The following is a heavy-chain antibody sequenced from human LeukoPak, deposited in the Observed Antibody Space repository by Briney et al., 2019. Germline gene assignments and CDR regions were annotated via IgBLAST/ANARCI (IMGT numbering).Heavy chain of an antibody. D-gene: IGHD6-25*01. CDR2: INAGNGNT. V-gene: IGHV1-3*03. J-gene: IGHJ3*02. CDR3: ARGSAHDAFDI. CDR1: GYTFTSYA. Sequence: VASVKVSCKASGYTFTSYAMHWVRQAPGQGLEWMGWINAGNGNTKYSQEFQGRVTITRDTSASTAYMELSSLRSEDMAVYYCARGSAHDAFDIWGQGTMVTVSS.